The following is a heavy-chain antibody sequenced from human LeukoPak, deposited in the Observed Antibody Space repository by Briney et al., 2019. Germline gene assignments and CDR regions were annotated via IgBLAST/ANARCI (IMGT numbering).Heavy chain of an antibody. V-gene: IGHV4-61*02. D-gene: IGHD6-19*01. CDR1: GGSISSSSYY. CDR3: ARDMGSGWFDH. J-gene: IGHJ5*02. CDR2: VFPSGTT. Sequence: SETLSLTCTVSGGSISSSSYYWSWIRQPAGKGLEWIGRVFPSGTTKYNPSLKSRVTMSVDKAKNQFSLKLSSVTAADTAVYYCARDMGSGWFDHWGQGTLVTVSS.